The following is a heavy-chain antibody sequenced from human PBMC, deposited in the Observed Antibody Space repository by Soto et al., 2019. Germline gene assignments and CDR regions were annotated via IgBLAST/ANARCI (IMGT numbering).Heavy chain of an antibody. J-gene: IGHJ6*01. D-gene: IGHD3-10*01. CDR2: IYYSGST. V-gene: IGHV4-30-4*02. Sequence: PSGTLCLSCAFSGGSTSIGDYSWSWIRQPPGNGVEWIGYIYYSGSTYYNPSLKSRVTISVDTSKNRFSLKLSSVTAADTAVYYCSILSGRGWFGELLDYYYGMDVWGQGTTVTISS. CDR1: GGSTSIGDYS. CDR3: SILSGRGWFGELLDYYYGMDV.